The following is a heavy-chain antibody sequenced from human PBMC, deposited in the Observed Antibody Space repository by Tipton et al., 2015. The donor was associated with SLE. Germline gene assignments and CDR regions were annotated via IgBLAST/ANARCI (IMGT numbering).Heavy chain of an antibody. J-gene: IGHJ4*02. Sequence: SLRLSCAASGFTFSSYWMHWVRQAPGKGLVWVSRINSDGSNTSYADSVKGRFTISRDNAKNTLYLQMNSLRAEDTAVYYCARFTYGSGSYGDWGQGTLVTVSS. V-gene: IGHV3-74*01. CDR2: INSDGSNT. D-gene: IGHD3-10*01. CDR1: GFTFSSYW. CDR3: ARFTYGSGSYGD.